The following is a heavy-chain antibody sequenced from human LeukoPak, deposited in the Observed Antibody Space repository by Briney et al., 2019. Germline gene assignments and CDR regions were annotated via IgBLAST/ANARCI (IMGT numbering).Heavy chain of an antibody. J-gene: IGHJ4*02. Sequence: PSETLSLTCTDSGGSISSDYWSWIRQPAGKGLEWIGRIYTSGSTNYNPSLKSRVTMSVDTSKNQFSLKLSSVTAADTAVYYCARGAHDYGDQSLDYWGQGTLVTVSS. CDR3: ARGAHDYGDQSLDY. V-gene: IGHV4-4*07. CDR2: IYTSGST. CDR1: GGSISSDY. D-gene: IGHD4-17*01.